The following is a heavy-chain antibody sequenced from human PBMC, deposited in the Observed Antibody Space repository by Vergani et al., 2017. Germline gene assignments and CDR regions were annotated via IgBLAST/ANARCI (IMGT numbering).Heavy chain of an antibody. CDR2: VYTSGST. V-gene: IGHV4-4*07. J-gene: IGHJ6*03. CDR3: ARDYCSGGSCYSGYYYYXMDV. D-gene: IGHD2-15*01. CDR1: GGPISSYY. Sequence: QVQLQESGPGLVKPSETLSLTCTVSGGPISSYYWSWIRQPAGKGLEWIGRVYTSGSTHYNPSLKSRVTMAVDTSKNQLSLKLSSVTAAVTAVYYCARDYCSGGSCYSGYYYYXMDVGGKGTTVTVSS.